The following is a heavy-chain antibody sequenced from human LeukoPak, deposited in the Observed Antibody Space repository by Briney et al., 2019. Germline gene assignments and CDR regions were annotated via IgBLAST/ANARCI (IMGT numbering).Heavy chain of an antibody. D-gene: IGHD5-24*01. Sequence: PGGSLRLSCAASGFTFSSYGMSWVRQPPGKGLEWIGEIYHSGSTNYNPSLKSRVTISVDKSKNQFSLKLSSVTAADTAVYYCARLEMATYVPDWGQGTLVTVSS. CDR3: ARLEMATYVPD. CDR1: GFTFSSYGM. J-gene: IGHJ4*02. V-gene: IGHV4-4*02. CDR2: IYHSGST.